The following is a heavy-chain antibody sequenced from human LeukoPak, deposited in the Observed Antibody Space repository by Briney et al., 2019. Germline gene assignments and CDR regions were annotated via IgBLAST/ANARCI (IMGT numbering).Heavy chain of an antibody. CDR2: ISWNSGSI. CDR3: AKRDYDILTGYGVDV. D-gene: IGHD3-9*01. V-gene: IGHV3-9*01. J-gene: IGHJ6*04. CDR1: GFTFEDYA. Sequence: PGGSLRLSCAAPGFTFEDYAMHWVRQAPGKGLEWVSGISWNSGSIVYADSVKGRFTISRDNAKNSLYLQMNSLRSEDTALYYCAKRDYDILTGYGVDVWGKGTTVTVSS.